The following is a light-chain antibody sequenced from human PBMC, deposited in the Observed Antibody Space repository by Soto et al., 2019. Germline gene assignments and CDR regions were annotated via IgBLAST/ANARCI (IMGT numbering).Light chain of an antibody. CDR3: MQALQTPFT. Sequence: DIVMTQSPRSLPVTPGEPASISCRSSQSLLPSDGYKYLDWYLQKPGQSPQLLIYLGSNRASGVPDRFSGSGSGTDFTLKISRVEAEDVGVYYCMQALQTPFTFGPGTKVDIK. CDR1: QSLLPSDGYKY. CDR2: LGS. V-gene: IGKV2-28*01. J-gene: IGKJ3*01.